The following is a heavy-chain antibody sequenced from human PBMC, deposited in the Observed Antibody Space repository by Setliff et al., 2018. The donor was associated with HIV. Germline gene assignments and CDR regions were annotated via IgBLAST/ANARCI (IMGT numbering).Heavy chain of an antibody. J-gene: IGHJ4*02. D-gene: IGHD3-10*01. CDR1: GSSIRGAYY. CDR3: VRRTDYYGSGSESSFDY. CDR2: FYHGGST. V-gene: IGHV4-38-2*01. Sequence: PSETLSLTCAVSGSSIRGAYYWGWIRQPPGKGLEWIGSFYHGGSTLYNPSLRSRVTISVDTPKNHFSLILTSVTAADTAVYYCVRRTDYYGSGSESSFDYWGQGTLVTVSS.